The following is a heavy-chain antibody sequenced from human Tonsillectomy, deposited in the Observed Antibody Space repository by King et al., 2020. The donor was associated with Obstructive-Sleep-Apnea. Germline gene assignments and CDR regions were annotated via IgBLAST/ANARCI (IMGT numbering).Heavy chain of an antibody. V-gene: IGHV3-30-3*01. CDR3: ARDPARTMIVVVTPKFYFDY. D-gene: IGHD3-22*01. CDR1: GFTFSSYA. Sequence: VQLVESGGGVVQPGRSLRLSCAASGFTFSSYAMHWVRPAPGKGLEGVAVISYDGSNKYYADSVKGRFTISRDNSKNTLYLQMNSLRAEDTAVYYCARDPARTMIVVVTPKFYFDYWGQGTLVTVSS. CDR2: ISYDGSNK. J-gene: IGHJ4*02.